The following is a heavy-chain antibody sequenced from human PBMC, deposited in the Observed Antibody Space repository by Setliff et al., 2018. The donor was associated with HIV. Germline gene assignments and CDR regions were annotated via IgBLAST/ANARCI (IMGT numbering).Heavy chain of an antibody. CDR3: ATRPRIAARPFDY. D-gene: IGHD6-6*01. CDR1: GDSIGTYS. CDR2: IYGSGST. V-gene: IGHV4-4*08. J-gene: IGHJ4*02. Sequence: PSETLSLTCAVSGDSIGTYSWHWLRQPPGKGLEWIGYIYGSGSTGYNPSLKSRVTIFVDTSKNQFSLKLSSVTAADTAVYYCATRPRIAARPFDYWGQGMLVTVSS.